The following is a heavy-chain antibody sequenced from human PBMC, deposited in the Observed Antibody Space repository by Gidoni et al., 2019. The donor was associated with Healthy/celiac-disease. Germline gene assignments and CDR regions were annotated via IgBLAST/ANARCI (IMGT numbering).Heavy chain of an antibody. J-gene: IGHJ4*02. V-gene: IGHV4-34*01. Sequence: QVQLQQWGAGLLKPSEPLSLTCAVYGGSFSGYYWSWIRQPPGKGLEWIGEINHSGSTNYNPSLKSRVTISVDTSKNQFSLKLSSVTAADTAVYYCARVSIAVAGTDYWGQGTLVTVSS. CDR2: INHSGST. CDR3: ARVSIAVAGTDY. D-gene: IGHD6-19*01. CDR1: GGSFSGYY.